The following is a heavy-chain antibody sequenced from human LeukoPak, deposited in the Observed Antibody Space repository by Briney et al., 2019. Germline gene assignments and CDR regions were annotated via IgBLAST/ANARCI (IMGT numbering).Heavy chain of an antibody. CDR3: ARDPSCSGGSCYESWFDP. V-gene: IGHV1-69*06. CDR1: GGTFSSYA. D-gene: IGHD2-15*01. Sequence: ASVKVSCKASGGTFSSYAISWVRQAPGQGLEWMGGIIPIFGTANYAQKFQGRVTITADKSTSTAYMELSSLRSEDTAVYYCARDPSCSGGSCYESWFDPWGQGTLVTVSS. CDR2: IIPIFGTA. J-gene: IGHJ5*02.